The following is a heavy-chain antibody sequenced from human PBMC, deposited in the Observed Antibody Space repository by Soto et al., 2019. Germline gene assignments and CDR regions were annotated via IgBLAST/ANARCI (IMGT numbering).Heavy chain of an antibody. CDR3: AKDAVQGDWNDVADYFDY. CDR1: GFTFSSYA. Sequence: PGGSLRLSCAASGFTFSSYAMSWVRQAPGKGLEWVSAISGSGGSTYYADSVKGRFTISRDNSKNTLYLQMNSLRAEDTAVYYCAKDAVQGDWNDVADYFDYWGQGTLVTVSS. D-gene: IGHD1-1*01. CDR2: ISGSGGST. V-gene: IGHV3-23*01. J-gene: IGHJ4*02.